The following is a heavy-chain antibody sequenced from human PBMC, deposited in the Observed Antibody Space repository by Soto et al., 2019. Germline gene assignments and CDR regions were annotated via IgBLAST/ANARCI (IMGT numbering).Heavy chain of an antibody. CDR2: IYSGGST. D-gene: IGHD6-13*01. V-gene: IGHV3-53*01. CDR1: GFTVSSNY. J-gene: IGHJ6*02. CDR3: ASKVGPGIAAAGIPSSGMDV. Sequence: EVQLVESGGGLIQPGGSLRLSCAASGFTVSSNYMSWVRQAPGKGLEWVSVIYSGGSTYYADSVKGRFTISRDNSKNTLYLQMNSLRAEDTAVYYCASKVGPGIAAAGIPSSGMDVWGQGTTVTVSS.